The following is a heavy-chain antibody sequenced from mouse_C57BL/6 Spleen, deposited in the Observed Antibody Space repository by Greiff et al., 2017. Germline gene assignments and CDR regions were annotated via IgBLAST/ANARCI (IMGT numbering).Heavy chain of an antibody. J-gene: IGHJ1*03. CDR2: IYPGSGST. D-gene: IGHD1-1*01. CDR3: ARQGIYYYGSSYWYFDV. Sequence: QVQLKQSGAELVKPGASVKMSCKASGYTFTSYWITWVKQRPGQGLEWIGDIYPGSGSTNYNEKFKSKATLTVDTSSSTAYMQLSSLTSEDSAVYYCARQGIYYYGSSYWYFDVWGTGTTVTVSS. CDR1: GYTFTSYW. V-gene: IGHV1-55*01.